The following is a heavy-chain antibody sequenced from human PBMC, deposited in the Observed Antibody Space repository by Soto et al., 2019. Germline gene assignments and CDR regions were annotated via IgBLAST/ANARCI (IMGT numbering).Heavy chain of an antibody. CDR3: ARPRRDGYNFPDDY. D-gene: IGHD5-12*01. CDR2: ISSSSRTR. Sequence: GGSLRLSCAASGFSFSSYDMSWVRQAPGKGLEWVSYISSSSRTRQYADSVKGRFAISRDNAKNSLYLQMNSLRVEDMAMYYCARPRRDGYNFPDDYWGQGTLVTVSS. J-gene: IGHJ4*02. V-gene: IGHV3-48*01. CDR1: GFSFSSYD.